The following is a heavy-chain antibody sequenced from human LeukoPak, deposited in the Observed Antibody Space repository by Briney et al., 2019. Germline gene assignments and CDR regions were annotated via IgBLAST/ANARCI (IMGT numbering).Heavy chain of an antibody. Sequence: SETLSLTCTVSGGSISSRSYYWGWIRQPPRKGLEWIGSIYYSGSTYYNPSLKSRVTISVDTSKNQFSLKLSSVTAADTAVYYCARDRKEQQLHAPNNWFDPWGQGTLVTVSS. D-gene: IGHD6-13*01. CDR3: ARDRKEQQLHAPNNWFDP. CDR2: IYYSGST. V-gene: IGHV4-39*07. J-gene: IGHJ5*02. CDR1: GGSISSRSYY.